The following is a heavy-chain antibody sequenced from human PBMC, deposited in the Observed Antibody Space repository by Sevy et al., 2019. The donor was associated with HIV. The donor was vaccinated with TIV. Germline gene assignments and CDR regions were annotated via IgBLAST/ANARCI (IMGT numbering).Heavy chain of an antibody. V-gene: IGHV3-11*04. CDR2: ISTSGSTI. CDR1: GFTFSDYY. Sequence: GGSLRLSCAASGFTFSDYYMSWIRQAPGKGLEWVSHISTSGSTIYYADSVKGRFTISRDNAKNSLYLQMNSLRAEDTAVYYCARGTIFGVVTYYFDFWGQGTLVTVSS. CDR3: ARGTIFGVVTYYFDF. D-gene: IGHD3-3*01. J-gene: IGHJ4*02.